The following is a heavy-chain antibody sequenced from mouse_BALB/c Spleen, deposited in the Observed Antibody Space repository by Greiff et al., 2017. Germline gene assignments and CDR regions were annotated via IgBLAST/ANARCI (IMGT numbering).Heavy chain of an antibody. Sequence: EVQGVESGGGLVQPGGSRKLSCAASGFTFSSFGMHWVRQAPEKGLEWVAYISSGSSTIYYADTVKGRFTISRDNPKNTLFLQMTSLRSEDTAMYYCARFYYDCMDYWGQGTSVTVSS. D-gene: IGHD2-4*01. CDR1: GFTFSSFG. CDR3: ARFYYDCMDY. J-gene: IGHJ4*01. V-gene: IGHV5-17*02. CDR2: ISSGSSTI.